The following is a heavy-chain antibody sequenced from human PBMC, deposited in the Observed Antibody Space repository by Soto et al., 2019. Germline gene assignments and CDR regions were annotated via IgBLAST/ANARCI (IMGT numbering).Heavy chain of an antibody. CDR2: IGWDGGRT. J-gene: IGHJ4*02. CDR3: AKDIDILTGYPDY. V-gene: IGHV3-43*01. Sequence: PGGSLRLSCATSGFIFDNYTMHWVRQAPGKGLEWVSLIGWDGGRTEYADSVKGRFTISRDNSKNSLYLQMNSLRTEDTALYYCAKDIDILTGYPDYWGQGTLVTVSS. D-gene: IGHD3-9*01. CDR1: GFIFDNYT.